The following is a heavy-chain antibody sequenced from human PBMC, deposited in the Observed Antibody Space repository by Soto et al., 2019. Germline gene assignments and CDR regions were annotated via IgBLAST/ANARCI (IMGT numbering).Heavy chain of an antibody. CDR3: ARTFGNNWDSHYFDC. V-gene: IGHV5-51*01. CDR1: GYSFSDYW. Sequence: PGESLKISCEASGYSFSDYWIGWVRQMPGKGLEWMGIMYPGDSDTRYSPSFQGQVTISADKSISTAYLQWSSLKTEDTAVYYCARTFGNNWDSHYFDCWGQGTLVTVSS. D-gene: IGHD1-7*01. CDR2: MYPGDSDT. J-gene: IGHJ4*02.